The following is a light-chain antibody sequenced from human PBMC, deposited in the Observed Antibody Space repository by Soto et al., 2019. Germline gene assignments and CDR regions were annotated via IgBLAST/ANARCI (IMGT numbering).Light chain of an antibody. V-gene: IGLV2-14*01. Sequence: QSVLTQPASVSGSPGQSITIYCTGTNSDVGGYNYVSWYQQHPGKAPKFMIYDVSSRPSGVSDRFSGSKSGNTASLTISGLQAEDEADYYCSSYTTSNTRQIVFGTGTKLTVL. CDR1: NSDVGGYNY. CDR3: SSYTTSNTRQIV. J-gene: IGLJ1*01. CDR2: DVS.